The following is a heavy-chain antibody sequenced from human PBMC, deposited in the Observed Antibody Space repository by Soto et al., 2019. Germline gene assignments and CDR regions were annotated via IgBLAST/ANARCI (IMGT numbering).Heavy chain of an antibody. V-gene: IGHV4-61*01. CDR3: ARAPQGYSGYDVDYFDY. CDR2: IYYSGST. D-gene: IGHD5-12*01. CDR1: GGSVSSCSYY. Sequence: SEALSLTCTVSGGSVSSCSYYWSWIRQPPGKGLEWIGYIYYSGSTNYNPSLKSRVTISVDTSKNQFSLKLSSVTAADTAVYYCARAPQGYSGYDVDYFDYWGQGTLVTVSS. J-gene: IGHJ4*02.